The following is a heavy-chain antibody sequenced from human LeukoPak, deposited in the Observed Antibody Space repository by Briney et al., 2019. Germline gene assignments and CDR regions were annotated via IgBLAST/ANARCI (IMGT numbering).Heavy chain of an antibody. CDR1: GFTFSGAG. Sequence: QPGGSLRLSCAASGFTFSGAGMHWVRQASGKGLEWVGRIRSKANNYATAYGASVKGRFSISRNDSKNTAYLQTNSLKIEDTAVYYCTWTWNDGDFENWGQGTLVTVSS. CDR3: TWTWNDGDFEN. CDR2: IRSKANNYAT. D-gene: IGHD1-1*01. J-gene: IGHJ4*02. V-gene: IGHV3-73*01.